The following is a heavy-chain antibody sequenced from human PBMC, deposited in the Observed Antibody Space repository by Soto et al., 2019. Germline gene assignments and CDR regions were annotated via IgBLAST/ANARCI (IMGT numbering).Heavy chain of an antibody. Sequence: QVQLVESGGGLVKPGGSLRLSCAASGIVFSDYMSWDHQAPGKGLEWLSYISGSGRTIYSADSVKGRFTISRDNATNSLYLQMNNVRTEDTAVYYCARLPFPWGWFDPWGQGTLVTVSS. D-gene: IGHD3-16*01. CDR3: ARLPFPWGWFDP. V-gene: IGHV3-11*01. CDR2: ISGSGRTI. J-gene: IGHJ5*02. CDR1: GIVFSDY.